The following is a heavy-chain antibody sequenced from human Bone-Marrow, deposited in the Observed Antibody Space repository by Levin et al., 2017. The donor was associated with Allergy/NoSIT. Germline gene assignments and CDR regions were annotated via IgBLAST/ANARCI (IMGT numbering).Heavy chain of an antibody. J-gene: IGHJ4*02. CDR2: INPNSGRT. Sequence: ASVKVSCKASGYSFTNHYINWVRQAPGQGLEWMGVINPNSGRTSYSQKFQGRVSMTRDTSTRAIYMQLSSLRSEDTAVYYCARVLDFWSGYSFDYWGQGSLVTVSA. CDR3: ARVLDFWSGYSFDY. CDR1: GYSFTNHY. V-gene: IGHV1-46*01. D-gene: IGHD3-3*01.